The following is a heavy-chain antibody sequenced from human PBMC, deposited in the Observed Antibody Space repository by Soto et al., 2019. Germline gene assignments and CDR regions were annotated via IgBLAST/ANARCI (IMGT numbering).Heavy chain of an antibody. J-gene: IGHJ3*02. CDR2: IYYSGST. CDR1: GGSISSYY. CDR3: ARHKTYYDFWSGYLASDI. D-gene: IGHD3-3*01. V-gene: IGHV4-59*08. Sequence: SETLSLTCTVSGGSISSYYWSWIRQPPGKGLEWIGYIYYSGSTNYNPSLKSRVTISVDTSKNQFSLKLSSVTAADTAVYYCARHKTYYDFWSGYLASDISGQATMLTVSS.